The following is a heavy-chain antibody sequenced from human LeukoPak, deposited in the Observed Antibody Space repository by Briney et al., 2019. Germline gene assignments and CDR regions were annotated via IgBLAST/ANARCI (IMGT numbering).Heavy chain of an antibody. D-gene: IGHD2-2*01. J-gene: IGHJ6*02. Sequence: GGSLRLSCAASEFMFSKYAMSWVRQAPGKGLEWVSAVSASADSTYYADSVKGRFIISRDDSKNTLFLQMNSLRAEDTAVYYCARRPAIFMDGVYYYSMDVWGQGTTVTVSS. CDR2: VSASADST. V-gene: IGHV3-23*01. CDR1: EFMFSKYA. CDR3: ARRPAIFMDGVYYYSMDV.